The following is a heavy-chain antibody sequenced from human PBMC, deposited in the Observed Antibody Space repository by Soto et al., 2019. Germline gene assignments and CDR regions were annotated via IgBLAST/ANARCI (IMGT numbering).Heavy chain of an antibody. CDR2: INHSGST. CDR3: ATGPHDIVVVPAHYYYYMDV. J-gene: IGHJ6*03. D-gene: IGHD2-2*01. V-gene: IGHV4-34*01. Sequence: PSETLSLTCAVYGGSFSGYYWSWIRQPPGKGLEWIGEINHSGSTNYNPSLKSRVTISVDTSKNQFSLKLSSVTAADTAVYYCATGPHDIVVVPAHYYYYMDVWGKGTTVTVSS. CDR1: GGSFSGYY.